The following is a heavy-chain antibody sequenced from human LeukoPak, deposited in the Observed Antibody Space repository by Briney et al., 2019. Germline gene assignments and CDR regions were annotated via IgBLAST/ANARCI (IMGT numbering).Heavy chain of an antibody. CDR2: ISYDGSNK. V-gene: IGHV3-30*18. CDR3: AKGVGPSVVIWLDYFDY. J-gene: IGHJ4*02. CDR1: GFTFSSYG. Sequence: PGGSLRLSCAASGFTFSSYGMHWVRQAPGKGLEWVAVISYDGSNKYYADSVKGRFTISRDNSKNTLYLQMNSLRAEDTAVYYCAKGVGPSVVIWLDYFDYWGQGTLVTVSS. D-gene: IGHD3-10*01.